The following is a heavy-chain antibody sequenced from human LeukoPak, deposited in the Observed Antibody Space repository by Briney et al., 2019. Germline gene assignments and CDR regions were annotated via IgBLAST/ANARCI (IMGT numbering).Heavy chain of an antibody. Sequence: GGSLRLSCAASGFTFSSYSMNWVRQAPGKGLEWVSSISSSGSHMYYADSVKGRFTISRDNAKNSLYLQMNSLRAEDTAVYYCVYYAYVWGSYPGDSWGQGTLVTVSS. V-gene: IGHV3-21*04. CDR2: ISSSGSHM. CDR1: GFTFSSYS. CDR3: VYYAYVWGSYPGDS. J-gene: IGHJ4*02. D-gene: IGHD3-16*02.